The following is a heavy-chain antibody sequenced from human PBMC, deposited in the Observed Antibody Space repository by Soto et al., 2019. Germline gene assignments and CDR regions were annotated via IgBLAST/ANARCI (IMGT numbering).Heavy chain of an antibody. CDR1: GFTFSDYW. Sequence: GGSLRLSCAASGFTFSDYWMHWVRQVPGKGLVWVSRINDDGKTTTYADSVKGRFTISRDNAKSTLYLQLNTLRAEDTAVYYCARETRESGFYNDYWGQGTLVTVSS. V-gene: IGHV3-74*01. J-gene: IGHJ4*02. CDR3: ARETRESGFYNDY. D-gene: IGHD3-10*01. CDR2: INDDGKTT.